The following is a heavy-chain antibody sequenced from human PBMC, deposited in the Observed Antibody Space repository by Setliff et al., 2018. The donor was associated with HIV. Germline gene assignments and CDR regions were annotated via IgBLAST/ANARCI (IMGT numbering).Heavy chain of an antibody. CDR3: ARDSLRGYNYDFFDT. D-gene: IGHD5-18*01. V-gene: IGHV1-24*01. CDR2: FDPEDGET. CDR1: GYTLTELS. Sequence: ASVKVSCKVSGYTLTELSRHWVRQAPGKGLEWMGGFDPEDGETIYAQKFQGRVTMTEDTSTDTAYMELSSLRSEDTAVYFCARDSLRGYNYDFFDTWGQGTLVTVSS. J-gene: IGHJ4*02.